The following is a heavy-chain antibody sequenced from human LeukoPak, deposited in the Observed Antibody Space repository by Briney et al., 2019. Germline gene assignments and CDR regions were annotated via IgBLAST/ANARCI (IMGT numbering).Heavy chain of an antibody. V-gene: IGHV1-8*02. CDR1: GYTFTSCD. CDR3: ARANVRWLVLMGDQRRSYGMDV. Sequence: GASVKVSCKASGYTFTSCDINWVRQATGQGPEWLGWMNPNRGKTGYAQKFQGRVTMTRNTSISTVYMELSSLRSEDTAVYYCARANVRWLVLMGDQRRSYGMDVWGQGTTVTVSS. CDR2: MNPNRGKT. J-gene: IGHJ6*02. D-gene: IGHD2-8*01.